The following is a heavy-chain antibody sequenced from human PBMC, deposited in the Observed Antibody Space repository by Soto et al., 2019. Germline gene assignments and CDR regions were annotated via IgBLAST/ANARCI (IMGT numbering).Heavy chain of an antibody. CDR1: GGSISSSSYY. J-gene: IGHJ5*02. Sequence: QLQLQESRPGLVKPSETLSLTCTVSGGSISSSSYYWGWIRQPPGKGLEWIGSIYYSGSTYYNPTLKSRVTISVDTSKNQFSLKLSSVTAADTAVYYCARHYGSGSYYERSWFDPWGQGTLVTVSS. CDR2: IYYSGST. D-gene: IGHD3-10*01. V-gene: IGHV4-39*01. CDR3: ARHYGSGSYYERSWFDP.